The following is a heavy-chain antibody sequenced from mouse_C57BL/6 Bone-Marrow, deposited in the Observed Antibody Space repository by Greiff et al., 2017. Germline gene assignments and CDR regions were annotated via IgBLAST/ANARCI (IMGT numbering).Heavy chain of an antibody. CDR3: ARQDYYGSSYSWFAY. CDR1: GFTFSSYG. Sequence: EVQLVESGGDLVKPGGSLKLSCAASGFTFSSYGMSWVRQTPDKRLEWVATISSGGSYTYYPDSVKGRFTISRDNAKNPLYLQMSSLKSEDTAMYYCARQDYYGSSYSWFAYWGQGTLVTVSA. D-gene: IGHD1-1*01. CDR2: ISSGGSYT. J-gene: IGHJ3*01. V-gene: IGHV5-6*01.